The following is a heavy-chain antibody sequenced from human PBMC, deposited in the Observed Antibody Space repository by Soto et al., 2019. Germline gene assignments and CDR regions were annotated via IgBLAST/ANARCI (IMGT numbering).Heavy chain of an antibody. CDR2: IWYDGSNK. Sequence: QVQLVESGGGVVQPGRSLRLSCAASGFTFSSYGMHWVRQAPGKGLEWVAVIWYDGSNKYYADSVKGRFTISRDNSKNTLYLQMNSLRAEDTAVYYCARDGGGEFTMIVVDYFDYWGQGTLVTVSS. CDR1: GFTFSSYG. V-gene: IGHV3-33*01. CDR3: ARDGGGEFTMIVVDYFDY. D-gene: IGHD3-22*01. J-gene: IGHJ4*02.